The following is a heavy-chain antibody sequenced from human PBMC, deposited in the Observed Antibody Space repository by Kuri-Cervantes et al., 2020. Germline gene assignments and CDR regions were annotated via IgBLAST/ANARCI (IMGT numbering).Heavy chain of an antibody. Sequence: ASVKVSCKASGYTFTSYYMHWVRQAPGQGLEWMGIINPSGGSTSYAQKFQGRVTMTRDTSTSTVYMELSSLRSEDTAVYYCARDSSQTPLEGPGYGMDAWGQGTTVTVSS. CDR3: ARDSSQTPLEGPGYGMDA. J-gene: IGHJ6*02. D-gene: IGHD2/OR15-2a*01. V-gene: IGHV1-46*01. CDR1: GYTFTSYY. CDR2: INPSGGST.